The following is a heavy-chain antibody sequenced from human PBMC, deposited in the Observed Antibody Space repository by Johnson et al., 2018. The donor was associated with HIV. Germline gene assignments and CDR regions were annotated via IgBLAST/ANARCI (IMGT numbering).Heavy chain of an antibody. CDR3: SKGASKWEVRSPAFDI. CDR2: IRYDGSNK. J-gene: IGHJ3*02. Sequence: QVQLVESGGGVVQPGGSLRLSCAASGFTFSSYGMHWVRQAPGKGLEWVAFIRYDGSNKSYADSVKGRFTISRDNSKNTPYLQMNSLRAEDTAVYYCSKGASKWEVRSPAFDIWGQGKMVTVS. D-gene: IGHD1-26*01. CDR1: GFTFSSYG. V-gene: IGHV3-30*02.